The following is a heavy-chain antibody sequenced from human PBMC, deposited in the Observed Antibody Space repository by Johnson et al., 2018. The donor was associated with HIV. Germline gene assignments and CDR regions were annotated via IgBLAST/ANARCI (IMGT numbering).Heavy chain of an antibody. D-gene: IGHD5-12*01. CDR3: TTHSGYESDAFDI. CDR2: IWYDGSNK. CDR1: GFTFSSYG. Sequence: QVQLVESGGGVVQPGRSLRLSCAASGFTFSSYGMHWVRQAPGKGLEWVAVIWYDGSNKYYADSVKGRFTISRDISKNTLYLQMNSLRAEDTAVYYCTTHSGYESDAFDIWGQGTMVTVSS. V-gene: IGHV3-33*01. J-gene: IGHJ3*02.